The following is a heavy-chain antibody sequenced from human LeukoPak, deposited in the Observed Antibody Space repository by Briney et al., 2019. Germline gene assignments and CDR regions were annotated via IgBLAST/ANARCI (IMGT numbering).Heavy chain of an antibody. J-gene: IGHJ4*02. CDR2: INSDGSST. V-gene: IGHV3-74*01. Sequence: PGGSLRLSCAASGFTFSSYWMHWVRQAPGKGLVWVSRINSDGSSTSYADSVKGRFTISRDNAKNTLYLQTNSLRAEDTAVYYCARGGRMVRGDNDYWGQGTLVTVSS. CDR1: GFTFSSYW. D-gene: IGHD3-10*01. CDR3: ARGGRMVRGDNDY.